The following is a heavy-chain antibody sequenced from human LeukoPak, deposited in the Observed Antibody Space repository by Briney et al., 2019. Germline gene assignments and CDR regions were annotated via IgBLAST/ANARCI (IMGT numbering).Heavy chain of an antibody. J-gene: IGHJ5*02. CDR1: GGSISSSSYY. V-gene: IGHV4-39*07. D-gene: IGHD3-10*01. CDR2: IYYSGST. CDR3: AREPTVLLWFGESRAWFDP. Sequence: SETLSLTCTVSGGSISSSSYYWGWIRQPPGKGLEWIGSIYYSGSTNYNPSLKSRVTISVDTSKNQFSLKLSSVTAADTAVYYCAREPTVLLWFGESRAWFDPWGQGTLVTVSS.